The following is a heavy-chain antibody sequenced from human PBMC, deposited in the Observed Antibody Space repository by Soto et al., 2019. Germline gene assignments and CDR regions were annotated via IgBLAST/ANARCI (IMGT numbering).Heavy chain of an antibody. CDR1: GLTFSSYA. CDR2: ISYDGSNK. CDR3: ARDNRYSYGYGY. V-gene: IGHV3-30-3*01. Sequence: QVQLVESGGGVVQPGRSLRLSCAASGLTFSSYAMHWVRQAPGKGLEWVAVISYDGSNKYYADSVKGRFTISRDNSKNTLYLQMNSLRAEDTAVYYCARDNRYSYGYGYWGQGTLVTVSS. D-gene: IGHD5-18*01. J-gene: IGHJ4*02.